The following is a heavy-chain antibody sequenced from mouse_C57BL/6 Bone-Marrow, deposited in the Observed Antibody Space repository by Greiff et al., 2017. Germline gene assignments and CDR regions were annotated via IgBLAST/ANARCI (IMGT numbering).Heavy chain of an antibody. V-gene: IGHV5-17*01. D-gene: IGHD1-1*01. Sequence: EVKLMESGGGLVKPGGSLKLSCAASGFTFSDYGMHWVRQAPEKGLEWVAYISSGSSTIYYADTVKGRFTISRDNAKNTLFLQMTSLRSEDTDMYYGARRGGSSSYWYFDVWGTGTTVTVSS. J-gene: IGHJ1*03. CDR2: ISSGSSTI. CDR1: GFTFSDYG. CDR3: ARRGGSSSYWYFDV.